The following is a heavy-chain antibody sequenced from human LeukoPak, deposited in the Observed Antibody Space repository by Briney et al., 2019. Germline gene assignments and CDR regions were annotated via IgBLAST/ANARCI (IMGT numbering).Heavy chain of an antibody. CDR3: ARDRGGWSYLY. CDR2: IYSVGNT. V-gene: IGHV3-66*01. J-gene: IGHJ4*02. CDR1: GFTFSSYA. Sequence: PGGSLRLSCAASGFTFSSYAMSWVRQAPGKGLEWVSVIYSVGNTYCADSVKGRFTISRDNSKNTLYLQMNSLRAEDTAVYYCARDRGGWSYLYWGQGTLVTVSS. D-gene: IGHD6-19*01.